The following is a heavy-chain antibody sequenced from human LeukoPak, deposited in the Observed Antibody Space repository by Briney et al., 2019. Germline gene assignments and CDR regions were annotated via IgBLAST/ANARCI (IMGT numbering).Heavy chain of an antibody. Sequence: SETLSLTCAVSGYSISSGYYRGCIRQPPGKGLEWIGSIYHSGGTYYKPSLKSRVTISVDTSKNQFSLKLSSVTAADTAVYYCATPSGYCSGGSCYSVTGAFDIWGQGTMVTVSS. CDR2: IYHSGGT. D-gene: IGHD2-15*01. CDR1: GYSISSGYY. CDR3: ATPSGYCSGGSCYSVTGAFDI. V-gene: IGHV4-38-2*01. J-gene: IGHJ3*02.